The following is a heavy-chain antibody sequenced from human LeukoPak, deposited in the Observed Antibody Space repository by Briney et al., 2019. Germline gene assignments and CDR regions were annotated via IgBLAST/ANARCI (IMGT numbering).Heavy chain of an antibody. D-gene: IGHD2/OR15-2a*01. CDR3: ARGQNKCLGH. J-gene: IGHJ4*02. Sequence: ASVKVSCKASGYTFTNYFMHWVRQAPGQGLEWMGVINPSGGSTTYAQRFQGRVTMTRDTSTSTVHMELSSLRSEDTAVYYCARGQNKCLGHWGQGTLVTVSS. CDR1: GYTFTNYF. CDR2: INPSGGST. V-gene: IGHV1-46*01.